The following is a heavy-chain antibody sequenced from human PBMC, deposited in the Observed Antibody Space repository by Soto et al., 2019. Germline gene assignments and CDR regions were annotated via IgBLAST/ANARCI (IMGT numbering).Heavy chain of an antibody. CDR3: AREFPYHESNASYSDY. V-gene: IGHV6-1*01. CDR1: GDSVSGNSAA. J-gene: IGHJ4*02. Sequence: SQTLSLTCAISGDSVSGNSAAWNWIRQSPSRGLEWLGRTYYRSKWYNDYAVSVKSRITVTPDTSKNQFSLHLNSVTPEDTAVYYCAREFPYHESNASYSDYWGQGALVTVSS. D-gene: IGHD2-2*01. CDR2: TYYRSKWYN.